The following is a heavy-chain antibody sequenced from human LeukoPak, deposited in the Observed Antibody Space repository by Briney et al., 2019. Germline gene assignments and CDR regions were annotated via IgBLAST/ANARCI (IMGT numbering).Heavy chain of an antibody. CDR3: ARRSGFDY. D-gene: IGHD3-10*01. CDR2: ISSSSSTI. V-gene: IGHV3-48*01. J-gene: IGHJ4*02. CDR1: GFTFSSYS. Sequence: GGSLRLSCAASGFTFSSYSMNWVRQAPGKGLEWVSYISSSSSTIYYADSVKGRFTISRDNAKNSLYLRMNSLRAEDTAVYYCARRSGFDYWGQGTLVTVSS.